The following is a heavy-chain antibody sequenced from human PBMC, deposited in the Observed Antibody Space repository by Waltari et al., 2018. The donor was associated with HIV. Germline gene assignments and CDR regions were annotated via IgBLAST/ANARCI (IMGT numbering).Heavy chain of an antibody. D-gene: IGHD2-2*01. J-gene: IGHJ5*02. CDR2: INHSGST. V-gene: IGHV4-34*01. CDR1: GGSFSGYY. CDR3: ARAPIVVVPAVYWWFDP. Sequence: QVQLQQWGAGLLKPSETLSLTCAVYGGSFSGYYWSWIRQPPGKGLEWIGEINHSGSTNYNPSLKSRVTISVDTSKNQFSLKLSSVTAADTAVYYCARAPIVVVPAVYWWFDPWGQGTLVTVSS.